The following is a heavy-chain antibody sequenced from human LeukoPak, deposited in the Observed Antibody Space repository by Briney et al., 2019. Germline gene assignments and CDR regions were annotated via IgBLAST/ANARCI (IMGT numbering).Heavy chain of an antibody. D-gene: IGHD3-10*01. V-gene: IGHV1-18*01. J-gene: IGHJ4*02. CDR3: ARAHVVRGVIIVDY. CDR1: GYTFTSYG. Sequence: ASVKASCKASGYTFTSYGISWVRQAPGQGLEWMGWISAYNGNTNYAQKLQGRVTMTTDTSTSTAYMELRSLGSDDTAVYYCARAHVVRGVIIVDYWGQGTLVTVSS. CDR2: ISAYNGNT.